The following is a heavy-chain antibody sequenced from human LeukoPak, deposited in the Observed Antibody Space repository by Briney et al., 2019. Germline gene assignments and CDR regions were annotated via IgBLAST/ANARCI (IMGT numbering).Heavy chain of an antibody. CDR1: GFTFSSYS. D-gene: IGHD1-26*01. J-gene: IGHJ4*02. CDR2: ITSSSTNI. V-gene: IGHV3-48*02. Sequence: GGSLRLSCAASGFTFSSYSMNWVRQAPGKGLEWVSHITSSSTNIYYADSVKGRFTISRDNAKNALSLQMNSLRDEDTAVYYCATSGNYYLKYWGQGTLVTVSS. CDR3: ATSGNYYLKY.